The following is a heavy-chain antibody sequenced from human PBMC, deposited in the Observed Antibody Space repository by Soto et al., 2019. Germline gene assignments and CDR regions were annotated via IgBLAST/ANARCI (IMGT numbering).Heavy chain of an antibody. J-gene: IGHJ4*02. Sequence: AGGSLRLSCAASGFTFSSYGMHWVRQAPGKGLEGVAVISYDGSNKYYADSVKGRFTISRDNSKNKLYLQMNSLRAEDTAVYYCAKDMPGITIFGVVPPDYWGQGTLVTVSS. V-gene: IGHV3-30*18. CDR1: GFTFSSYG. D-gene: IGHD3-3*01. CDR3: AKDMPGITIFGVVPPDY. CDR2: ISYDGSNK.